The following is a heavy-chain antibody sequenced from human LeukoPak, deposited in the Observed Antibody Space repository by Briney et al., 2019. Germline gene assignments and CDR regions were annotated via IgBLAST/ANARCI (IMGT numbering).Heavy chain of an antibody. CDR3: ARGRSGYSRMDV. D-gene: IGHD3-22*01. Sequence: PSETLSLTCAVYGGSFSGYYWSWIRQPPGKGLEWIGEINHSGSTNYNPSLKSRVTISVDTSKSQFSLKLSSVTAADTAVYYCARGRSGYSRMDVWGQGTTVTVSS. CDR1: GGSFSGYY. J-gene: IGHJ6*02. V-gene: IGHV4-34*01. CDR2: INHSGST.